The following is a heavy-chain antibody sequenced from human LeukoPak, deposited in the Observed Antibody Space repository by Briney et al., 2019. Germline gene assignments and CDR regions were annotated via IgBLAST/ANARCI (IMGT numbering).Heavy chain of an antibody. V-gene: IGHV4-39*02. Sequence: AETLSLSCTVSGFSISSIGYYWVWIRQPPGQGLEWVVRIYYSGRTYYNPSLNRRVTISVDTSKKQFSLKLSSVTAADTAVYYCARDGGFFDYWGQGTLVTVSS. CDR3: ARDGGFFDY. CDR1: GFSISSIGYY. CDR2: IYYSGRT. D-gene: IGHD3-16*01. J-gene: IGHJ4*02.